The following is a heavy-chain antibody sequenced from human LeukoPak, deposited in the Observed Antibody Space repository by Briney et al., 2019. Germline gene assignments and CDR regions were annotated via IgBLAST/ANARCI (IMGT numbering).Heavy chain of an antibody. V-gene: IGHV4-4*07. CDR1: SGSMNKYQ. J-gene: IGHJ4*02. CDR2: IYATGNT. D-gene: IGHD6-6*01. CDR3: ARGVEYSRSSDNILFEY. Sequence: PSETLSLTCTVSSGSMNKYQWTWIRQSAGKGLEWIGRIYATGNTDYNSSLKGRITMSLDTSKTQFSLKLTSVSAADTAVYYCARGVEYSRSSDNILFEYWGQGSLVIVSS.